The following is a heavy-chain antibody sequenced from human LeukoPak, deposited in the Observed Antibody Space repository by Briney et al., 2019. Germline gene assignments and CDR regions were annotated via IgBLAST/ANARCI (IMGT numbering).Heavy chain of an antibody. CDR1: GHTFINYG. V-gene: IGHV1-18*01. Sequence: ASVKVSCKASGHTFINYGISWVRQAPGQGLEWMGWISAYNGNTNYAQKLQGRVTMTTDTSTSTAYMELRSLRSDDTAVYYCARVSDYYGSGSYTTYYYYMDVWGKGTTVTISS. D-gene: IGHD3-10*01. CDR2: ISAYNGNT. CDR3: ARVSDYYGSGSYTTYYYYMDV. J-gene: IGHJ6*03.